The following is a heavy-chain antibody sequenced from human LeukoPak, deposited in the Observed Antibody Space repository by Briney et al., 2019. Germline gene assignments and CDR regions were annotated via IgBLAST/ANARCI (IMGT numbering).Heavy chain of an antibody. CDR3: ARRANRFDY. Sequence: SETLSLTCTVSGGSISSYYSRWIRHPPGKGLEWIGYIYYSGSTNYNPSLKSRVTISVDTSKNQFSLKLSSVSAADTAVYYCARRANRFDYWGQGTLVTVSS. D-gene: IGHD1-14*01. V-gene: IGHV4-59*01. CDR2: IYYSGST. CDR1: GGSISSYY. J-gene: IGHJ4*02.